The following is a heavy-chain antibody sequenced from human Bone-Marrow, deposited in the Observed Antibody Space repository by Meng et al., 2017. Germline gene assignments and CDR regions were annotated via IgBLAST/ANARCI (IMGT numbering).Heavy chain of an antibody. CDR1: GFTFSSYW. D-gene: IGHD3-10*01. V-gene: IGHV3-74*01. Sequence: GESLKISCAGSGFTFSSYWMHWVRQGPGKGLVWVSHINTAGTTTTYADSVKGRFTISRDNAKNTLYLQMDSLRAKDTAVYYCSRSYGSEKILDYWGQGTLVTVSS. J-gene: IGHJ4*02. CDR3: SRSYGSEKILDY. CDR2: INTAGTTT.